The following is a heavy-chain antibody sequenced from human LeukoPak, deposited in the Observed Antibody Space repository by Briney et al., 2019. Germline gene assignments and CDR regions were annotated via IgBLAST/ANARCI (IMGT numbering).Heavy chain of an antibody. J-gene: IGHJ4*02. V-gene: IGHV4-34*01. D-gene: IGHD3-10*01. CDR2: INHSGST. Sequence: SETLSLTCAVYGGSFSGYYWTWIRQPPGKGLEWIGEINHSGSTNYNPSLKSRVTISVDTSKNQFSLKLSSVTAADTAVYYCAGNYYGSGSYYSEDRYWGQGTLVTVSS. CDR3: AGNYYGSGSYYSEDRY. CDR1: GGSFSGYY.